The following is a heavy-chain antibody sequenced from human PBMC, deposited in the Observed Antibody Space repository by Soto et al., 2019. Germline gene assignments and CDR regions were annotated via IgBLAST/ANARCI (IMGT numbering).Heavy chain of an antibody. V-gene: IGHV3-30-3*01. Sequence: GGSLRLSCAASGFTFSSYAMHWVRQAPGKGLEWVAVISYDGSNKYYADSVKGRFTISRDNSKNTLYLQMNSLRAEDTAVYYCAREGYGGPPRGGGFNVGAADYYYYGMDVWGQGTTVTVSS. J-gene: IGHJ6*02. CDR3: AREGYGGPPRGGGFNVGAADYYYYGMDV. D-gene: IGHD2-15*01. CDR2: ISYDGSNK. CDR1: GFTFSSYA.